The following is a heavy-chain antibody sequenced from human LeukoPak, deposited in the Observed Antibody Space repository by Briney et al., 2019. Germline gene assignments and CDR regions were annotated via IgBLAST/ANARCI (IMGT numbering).Heavy chain of an antibody. Sequence: GGSLRLSCAASGFTFSSYEMNWVRQAPGRGLEWVSYISSSGSTIYYADSVKGRFTISRDNAKNSLDLQMNSLRAEDTAVYYCAELGITMIGGVWGKGTTVTISS. V-gene: IGHV3-48*03. CDR1: GFTFSSYE. CDR3: AELGITMIGGV. CDR2: ISSSGSTI. J-gene: IGHJ6*04. D-gene: IGHD3-10*02.